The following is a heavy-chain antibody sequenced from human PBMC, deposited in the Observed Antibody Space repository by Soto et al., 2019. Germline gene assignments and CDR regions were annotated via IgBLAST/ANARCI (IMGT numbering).Heavy chain of an antibody. J-gene: IGHJ4*02. CDR3: ARYSSAWGL. V-gene: IGHV3-7*01. Sequence: LRLSCAASGFTFSTYLMSWVRQAPGKGLEWVANIKYDGSETYYVDSVKGRFTISRDNAKNSLYLQMNSLRGEDTAVYYCARYSSAWGLWGQGTLVTVSS. D-gene: IGHD6-19*01. CDR2: IKYDGSET. CDR1: GFTFSTYL.